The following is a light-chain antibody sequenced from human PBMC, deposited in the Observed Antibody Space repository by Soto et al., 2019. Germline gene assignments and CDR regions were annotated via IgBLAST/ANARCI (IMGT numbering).Light chain of an antibody. J-gene: IGKJ1*01. CDR1: QSISVW. CDR3: QQYNSYSPT. V-gene: IGKV1-5*03. CDR2: KAS. Sequence: DIPMTQSPSTLSASVGDRVTITCRASQSISVWLAWYQQKAGKAPNLLIYKASRLESRVPSRFSGSGSETEFTLTISGLQPGDSATYYCQQYNSYSPTFGQGTKVEVK.